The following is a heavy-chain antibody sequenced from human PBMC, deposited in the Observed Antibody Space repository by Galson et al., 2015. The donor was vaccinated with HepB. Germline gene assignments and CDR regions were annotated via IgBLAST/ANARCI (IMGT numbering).Heavy chain of an antibody. D-gene: IGHD6-19*01. CDR1: GGSISSSSYY. CDR3: ARTQTGIAVAGLEN. Sequence: ETLSLTCTVSGGSISSSSYYWGWIRQPPGKGLEWIGSIYYSGSTYYNPSLKSRVTISVDTSKNQFSLKLSSVTAADTAVYYCARTQTGIAVAGLENWGQGTLVTVSS. J-gene: IGHJ4*02. CDR2: IYYSGST. V-gene: IGHV4-39*01.